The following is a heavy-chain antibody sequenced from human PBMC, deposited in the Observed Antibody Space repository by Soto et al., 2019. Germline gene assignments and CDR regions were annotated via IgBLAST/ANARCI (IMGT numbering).Heavy chain of an antibody. CDR1: GGSFSGYY. CDR2: INHSGST. D-gene: IGHD3-22*01. V-gene: IGHV4-34*01. CDR3: ARGRRYDSSGWYADFDY. Sequence: SETLSLTCAVYGGSFSGYYWSWIRQPPGKGLEWIGEINHSGSTNYNPSLKSRVTISVDTSKNQFSLKLSSVTAADTAVYYCARGRRYDSSGWYADFDYWGQGALVAVYS. J-gene: IGHJ4*02.